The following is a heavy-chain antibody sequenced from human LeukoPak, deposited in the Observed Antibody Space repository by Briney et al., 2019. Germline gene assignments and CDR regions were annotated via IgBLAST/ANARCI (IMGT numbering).Heavy chain of an antibody. CDR2: IYSGGST. Sequence: GGSLRLSCSPSGFTVSSNHINWVRQAPGKGLEWVSVIYSGGSTYYADSVKGRFTISRDNSKNTLYLQMNSLRAEDTAVYYCARVTPLFDPWGQGTLVTVSS. CDR3: ARVTPLFDP. V-gene: IGHV3-66*01. CDR1: GFTVSSNH. J-gene: IGHJ5*02.